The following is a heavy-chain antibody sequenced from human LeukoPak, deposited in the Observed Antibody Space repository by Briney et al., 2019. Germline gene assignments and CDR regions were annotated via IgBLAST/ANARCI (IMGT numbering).Heavy chain of an antibody. J-gene: IGHJ4*02. CDR3: ARDSFETDIDY. CDR1: GFLFSRYW. V-gene: IGHV3-7*01. CDR2: RKEDGSEK. D-gene: IGHD1-14*01. Sequence: GGSLRLSCAASGFLFSRYWMSWVRQAPGKGLEWVANRKEDGSEKYYVESMKGRFTISRDNVKNSLYLQINSLRAEDTAVYYCARDSFETDIDYWGQGTLVTVSS.